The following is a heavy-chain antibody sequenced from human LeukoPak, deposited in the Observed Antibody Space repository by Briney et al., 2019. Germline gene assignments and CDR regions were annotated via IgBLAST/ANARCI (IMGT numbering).Heavy chain of an antibody. V-gene: IGHV3-7*03. CDR2: IKQDGSEK. CDR3: ARNYGDYEYDY. J-gene: IGHJ4*02. Sequence: SGGSLRLSCAASGFTFSSYWMSWVRQAPGKGLEWVANIKQDGSEKYYVDSVKGRFTISRDNAKNSLYLQMNSLRAEDTAVYFCARNYGDYEYDYWGQGTLVTVSS. CDR1: GFTFSSYW. D-gene: IGHD4-17*01.